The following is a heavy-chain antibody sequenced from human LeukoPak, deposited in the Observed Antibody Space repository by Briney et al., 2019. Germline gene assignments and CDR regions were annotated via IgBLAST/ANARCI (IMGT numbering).Heavy chain of an antibody. CDR1: GFTFGDYA. V-gene: IGHV3-49*04. Sequence: PGRSLRLSCTASGFTFGDYAMSWVRQAPGKGLEWVGFIRSKAYGGTTEYAASVKGRFTISRDDSKSIAYPQMNSLKTEDTAVYYCTNVADYYYYYVDVWGKGTTVTISS. J-gene: IGHJ6*03. CDR3: TNVADYYYYYVDV. CDR2: IRSKAYGGTT. D-gene: IGHD2-21*01.